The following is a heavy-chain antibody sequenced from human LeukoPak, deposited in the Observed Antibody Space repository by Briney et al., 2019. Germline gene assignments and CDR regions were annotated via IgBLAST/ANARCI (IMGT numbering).Heavy chain of an antibody. CDR3: ARVKRDCSGGSCYSYDY. Sequence: GGSLRLSCVASRFTFNTYAVNWVRQAPGKGLEWVSAISGNGDITYYADSVRGRFTISRDNSKNTLYLQMNSLRAEDTAVYYCARVKRDCSGGSCYSYDYWGQGTLVTVSS. V-gene: IGHV3-23*01. D-gene: IGHD2-15*01. J-gene: IGHJ4*02. CDR1: RFTFNTYA. CDR2: ISGNGDIT.